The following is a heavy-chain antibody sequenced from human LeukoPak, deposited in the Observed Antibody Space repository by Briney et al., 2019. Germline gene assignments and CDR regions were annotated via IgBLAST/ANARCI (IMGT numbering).Heavy chain of an antibody. D-gene: IGHD3-9*01. J-gene: IGHJ4*02. Sequence: PGASLRLSCAASGFIFSNYAMSWARQAPGKGLEWVSAIVGSGANTYYADSVKGRFTISRDNPRNTLYLQMNSLRAEDTAVYYCAKWGDYDVLTGYYGPDNWGQGTLVTVSS. CDR1: GFIFSNYA. CDR2: IVGSGANT. CDR3: AKWGDYDVLTGYYGPDN. V-gene: IGHV3-23*01.